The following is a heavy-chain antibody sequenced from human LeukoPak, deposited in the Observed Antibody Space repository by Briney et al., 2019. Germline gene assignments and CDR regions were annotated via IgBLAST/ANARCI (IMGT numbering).Heavy chain of an antibody. CDR2: IYYSGST. CDR1: GGSISSSSYY. Sequence: SETLSLTCTVSGGSISSSSYYWGWIRQPPGKGLEWIGSIYYSGSTYYNPSLKSRATISVDTSKNQFSLKLSSVTAADTAVYYCARITMIVVVRPILNFDYWGQGTLVTVSS. D-gene: IGHD3-22*01. V-gene: IGHV4-39*01. J-gene: IGHJ4*02. CDR3: ARITMIVVVRPILNFDY.